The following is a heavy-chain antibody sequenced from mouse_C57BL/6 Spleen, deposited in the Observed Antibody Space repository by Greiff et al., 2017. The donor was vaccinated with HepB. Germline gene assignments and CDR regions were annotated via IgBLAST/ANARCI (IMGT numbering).Heavy chain of an antibody. J-gene: IGHJ2*01. Sequence: QVQLQQPGAELVLPGASVKLSCKASGYTFTSYWMHWVKQRPGQGLEWVGEIDPSDSYTNYNQKFKGKSTLTVDKSASTAYMQLSSLTSEDSAVYYCASSLGYGYWGQGTTLTVSS. CDR2: IDPSDSYT. CDR1: GYTFTSYW. CDR3: ASSLGYGY. D-gene: IGHD3-2*02. V-gene: IGHV1-69*01.